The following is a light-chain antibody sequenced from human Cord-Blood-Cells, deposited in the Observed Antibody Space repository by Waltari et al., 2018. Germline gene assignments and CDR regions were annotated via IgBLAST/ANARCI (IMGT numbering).Light chain of an antibody. Sequence: HSVLTQPPSASGTPGQRVTISCSGRSSNTGSNTVNWYQQLPGTAPKLLIYSNNQRPSGVPDRFSGSKSGTSASLAISGLQSEDEADYYCAAWDDSLNGYVFGTGTKVTVL. J-gene: IGLJ1*01. CDR1: SSNTGSNT. V-gene: IGLV1-44*01. CDR2: SNN. CDR3: AAWDDSLNGYV.